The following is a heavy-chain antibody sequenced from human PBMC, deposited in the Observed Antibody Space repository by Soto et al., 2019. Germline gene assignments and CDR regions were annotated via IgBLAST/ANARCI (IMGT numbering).Heavy chain of an antibody. CDR2: ISWNSGSI. V-gene: IGHV3-9*01. Sequence: EVQLVESGGGLVQPGRSLRLSFAASGFTFDDYAMHWVRQAPGKGLEWVSGISWNSGSIGYADSVKGRFTISRDNAKNSLYLQMNSLRAEDTALYYCAKDSIAARPHLDRIYWYFDLWGRGTLVTVSS. CDR1: GFTFDDYA. D-gene: IGHD6-6*01. CDR3: AKDSIAARPHLDRIYWYFDL. J-gene: IGHJ2*01.